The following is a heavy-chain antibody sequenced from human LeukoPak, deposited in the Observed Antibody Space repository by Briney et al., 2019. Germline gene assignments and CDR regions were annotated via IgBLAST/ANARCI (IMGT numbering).Heavy chain of an antibody. CDR1: GGSVSSYY. D-gene: IGHD5-24*01. CDR3: ARQREMDSYDAFGI. CDR2: IYYSGTT. Sequence: KTSETLSLTCTVSGGSVSSYYWIWIRQPPGKGLEWIGYIYYSGTTKYNPSLKSRVTMSVDTSKNQFSLKLSSVTAADTAVYYCARQREMDSYDAFGIWGQGTMVTVSS. V-gene: IGHV4-59*08. J-gene: IGHJ3*02.